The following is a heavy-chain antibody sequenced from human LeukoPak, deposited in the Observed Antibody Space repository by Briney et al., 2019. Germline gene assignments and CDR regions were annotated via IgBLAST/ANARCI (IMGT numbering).Heavy chain of an antibody. CDR2: INHRGST. CDR3: ATYSTGFDI. CDR1: GGSFSDYY. Sequence: SETLSLTCAVYGGSFSDYYWTWIRQPPRKGLEWIGEINHRGSTHYNPSLKSRVTISVDTSKKQFYLKLSSVTAADTAVYYCATYSTGFDIWGQGTVVTVSS. D-gene: IGHD6-19*01. J-gene: IGHJ3*02. V-gene: IGHV4-34*01.